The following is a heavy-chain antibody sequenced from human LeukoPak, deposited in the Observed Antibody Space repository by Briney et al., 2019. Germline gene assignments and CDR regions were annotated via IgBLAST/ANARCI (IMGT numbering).Heavy chain of an antibody. D-gene: IGHD2-2*01. CDR1: GFTFSIYT. Sequence: PGGSLRLSCAASGFTFSIYTMNWVRQAPGKGLEWVSSISTSSHYIYYADSVKGRVTISRDNAKCSLYLQLDSLRAEDTAVYYCARDQCSTTTCPIDYWGQGTLVTVAS. CDR3: ARDQCSTTTCPIDY. J-gene: IGHJ4*02. CDR2: ISTSSHYI. V-gene: IGHV3-21*01.